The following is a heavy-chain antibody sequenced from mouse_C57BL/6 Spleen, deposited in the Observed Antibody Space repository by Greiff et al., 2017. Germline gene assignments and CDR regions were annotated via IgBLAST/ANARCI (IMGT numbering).Heavy chain of an antibody. CDR1: GFTFSSYA. CDR3: ARDWGYGSSYGGFAY. J-gene: IGHJ3*01. Sequence: DVMLVESGGGLVKPGGSLKLSCAASGFTFSSYAMSWVRPTPEKRLEWVATISDGGSYTYYPDNVKGRFTISRDNAKNNLYLQMSHLKSEDTAMYYCARDWGYGSSYGGFAYWGQGTLVTVSA. V-gene: IGHV5-4*01. CDR2: ISDGGSYT. D-gene: IGHD1-1*01.